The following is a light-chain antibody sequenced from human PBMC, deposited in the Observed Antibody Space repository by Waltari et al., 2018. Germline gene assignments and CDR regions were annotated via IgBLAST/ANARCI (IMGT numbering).Light chain of an antibody. V-gene: IGLV1-47*01. CDR3: ATWDGSLGGFYV. CDR1: SSNIGSNS. J-gene: IGLJ1*01. Sequence: QSVLTQSSPTSGTPGQRVSISCSGTSSNIGSNSVYWYQHLPGAAPKLLIYASDQRPSGVPDRFSGSKSGTSASLAISGLRSEDEADYYCATWDGSLGGFYVFGTGTKVTVL. CDR2: ASD.